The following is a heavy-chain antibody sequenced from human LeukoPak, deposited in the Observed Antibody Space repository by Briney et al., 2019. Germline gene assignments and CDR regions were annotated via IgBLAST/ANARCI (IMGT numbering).Heavy chain of an antibody. CDR3: ARDTYCSSTSCYLLGNYGMDV. CDR1: GFTFSSYS. Sequence: GGSLRLSRAASGFTFSSYSMNWVRQAPGKGLEWVSSISSSSSYIYYADSVKGRFTISRDNAKNSLYLQMNSLRAEDTAVYYCARDTYCSSTSCYLLGNYGMDVWGQGTTVTVSS. J-gene: IGHJ6*02. D-gene: IGHD2-2*01. V-gene: IGHV3-21*01. CDR2: ISSSSSYI.